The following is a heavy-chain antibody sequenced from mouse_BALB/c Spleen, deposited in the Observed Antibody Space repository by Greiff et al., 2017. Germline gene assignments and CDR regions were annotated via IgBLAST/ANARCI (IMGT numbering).Heavy chain of an antibody. J-gene: IGHJ2*01. Sequence: DVQLVESGGGLVKPGGSLKLSCAASGFAFSSYDMSWVRQTPEKRLEWVAYISSGGGSTYYPDTVKGRFTISRDNAKNTLYLQMSSLKSEDTAMYYCARHERYDREYYFDYWGQGTTLTVSS. CDR3: ARHERYDREYYFDY. D-gene: IGHD2-14*01. V-gene: IGHV5-12-1*01. CDR1: GFAFSSYD. CDR2: ISSGGGST.